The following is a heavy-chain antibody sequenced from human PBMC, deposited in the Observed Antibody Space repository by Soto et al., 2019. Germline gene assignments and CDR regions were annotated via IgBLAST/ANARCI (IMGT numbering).Heavy chain of an antibody. Sequence: QVQLVQSGAEVKKPGASVKVSCKASGYTFTSYYMHWVRQAPGQGLEWMGIINPSGGSTSYAQKFQGRVTMTRDTSTSTVYMELSSLRSEDTAVYYCARRASLDIVATMLFPLDSWGQGTLVTVSS. J-gene: IGHJ4*02. CDR3: ARRASLDIVATMLFPLDS. V-gene: IGHV1-46*01. CDR1: GYTFTSYY. CDR2: INPSGGST. D-gene: IGHD5-12*01.